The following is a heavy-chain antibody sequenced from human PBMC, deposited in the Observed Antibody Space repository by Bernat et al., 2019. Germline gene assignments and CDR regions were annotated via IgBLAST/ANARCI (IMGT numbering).Heavy chain of an antibody. V-gene: IGHV4-39*01. CDR3: AGRPTRGRFEP. CDR1: GGSISDSTYY. Sequence: QLQLQESGPGLVKPSETLSLTCTVSGGSISDSTYYWLWIRQPPGKGLEWVGTIYYSGSTYYNPSLKSRVTISVDTSKHHFALTLSSVTDADTAVYYCAGRPTRGRFEPWGQGTLVTVSS. J-gene: IGHJ5*02. D-gene: IGHD3-10*01. CDR2: IYYSGST.